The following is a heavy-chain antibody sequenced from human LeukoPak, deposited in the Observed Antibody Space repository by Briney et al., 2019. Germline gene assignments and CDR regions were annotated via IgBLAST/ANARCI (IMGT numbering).Heavy chain of an antibody. V-gene: IGHV4-4*02. D-gene: IGHD6-19*01. J-gene: IGHJ4*02. Sequence: SETLSLTCDVFGGSISSSNWWTWVRQPPGKGLEWIGEIYHTGATNYSPSFKSRVTISVDTSKNQFSLNVTSVTAADTAVYYCARTTSSGWSRFFDFWSQGSLVTVSS. CDR2: IYHTGAT. CDR1: GGSISSSNW. CDR3: ARTTSSGWSRFFDF.